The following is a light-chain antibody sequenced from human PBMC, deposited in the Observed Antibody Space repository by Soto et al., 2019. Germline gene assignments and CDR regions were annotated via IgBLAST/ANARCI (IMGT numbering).Light chain of an antibody. CDR1: QSVSSSL. Sequence: EIVLTQSPDTLSLSVGERATVSCRASQSVSSSLLAWYQQKPGQAPRLLISAASSRATGIPDRFSGSGSGTDFTLTISRLEPEDFAVYYCQQYDNSVWTFGQGTKVDIK. CDR2: AAS. CDR3: QQYDNSVWT. J-gene: IGKJ1*01. V-gene: IGKV3-20*01.